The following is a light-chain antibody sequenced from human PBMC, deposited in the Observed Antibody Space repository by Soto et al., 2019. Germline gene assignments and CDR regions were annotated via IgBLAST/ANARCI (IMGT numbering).Light chain of an antibody. CDR2: YVD. J-gene: IGLJ1*01. CDR3: ISYKTDDTFL. CDR1: SRDVGAYDY. Sequence: QSVLTQPASVSGSPGQSITISCTGTSRDVGAYDYVSWYLQYPDKAPQLLIYYVDHRPSGVSSRFSGSKSGNTASLTISGLQAEDEGEYFCISYKTDDTFLFGTGTKVTVL. V-gene: IGLV2-14*03.